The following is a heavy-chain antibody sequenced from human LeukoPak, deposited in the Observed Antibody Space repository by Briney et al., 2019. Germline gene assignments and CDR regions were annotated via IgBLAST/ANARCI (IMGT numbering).Heavy chain of an antibody. D-gene: IGHD2-21*01. V-gene: IGHV3-66*03. Sequence: GGSLRLSCLASGFTVSSNYMSGVRQAPGKGVAGVSVTYSCGSTYYTHSVKGRFTISRDNSKNPQYPQMNSQRAEDPAVDYCAREVYYYELSGDCCFYYWGQGTRVSVS. J-gene: IGHJ4*02. CDR1: GFTVSSNY. CDR3: AREVYYYELSGDCCFYY. CDR2: TYSCGST.